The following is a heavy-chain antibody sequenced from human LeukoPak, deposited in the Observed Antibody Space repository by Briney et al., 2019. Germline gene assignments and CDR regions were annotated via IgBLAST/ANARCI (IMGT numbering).Heavy chain of an antibody. CDR3: AKDFYGYSSSCNFDY. D-gene: IGHD6-6*01. V-gene: IGHV3-23*01. Sequence: GGSLRLSCAASGFSFSTYWMSWVRQAPGKGLEWVSAISGSGGSTYYADSVKGRFTISRDNSKNTLYLQMNSLRAEDTAVYYCAKDFYGYSSSCNFDYWGQGTLVTVSS. J-gene: IGHJ4*02. CDR1: GFSFSTYW. CDR2: ISGSGGST.